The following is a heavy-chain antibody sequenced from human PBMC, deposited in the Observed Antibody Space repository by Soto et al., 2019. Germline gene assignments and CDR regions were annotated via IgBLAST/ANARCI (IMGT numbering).Heavy chain of an antibody. V-gene: IGHV4-59*01. CDR3: ARDREFYESSGLYIDY. CDR2: AYFGWNT. CDR1: GGSISDYY. Sequence: SETLFLTCTVSGGSISDYYWSWIRQPPGKGLEWIGYAYFGWNTNYNPSLKSRVTISVDTSKNQFSLKLISVTAADTAVYYCARDREFYESSGLYIDYWGQGILVTVYS. J-gene: IGHJ4*02. D-gene: IGHD3-22*01.